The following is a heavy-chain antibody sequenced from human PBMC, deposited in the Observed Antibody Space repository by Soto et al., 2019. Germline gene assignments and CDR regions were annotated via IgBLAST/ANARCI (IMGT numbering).Heavy chain of an antibody. CDR3: ARVRRGVNYCYGMDV. CDR1: GGSISSSNW. V-gene: IGHV4-4*02. D-gene: IGHD3-10*01. CDR2: IYHSGST. J-gene: IGHJ6*02. Sequence: SETLSLTCAVSGGSISSSNWWSWVRQPPGKGLEWIGEIYHSGSTNYNPSLKSRVTISVDKSKNQFSLKLSSVTAADTAVYYCARVRRGVNYCYGMDVWGQGTTVTVSS.